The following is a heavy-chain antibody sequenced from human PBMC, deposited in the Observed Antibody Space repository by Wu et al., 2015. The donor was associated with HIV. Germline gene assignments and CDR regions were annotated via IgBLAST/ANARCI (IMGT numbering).Heavy chain of an antibody. CDR3: AREGVDAFHP. Sequence: QVQLVQSGGEVKKPGASVKVSCKASGYIFTDYGITWVRKAPGQGLEWMGWISTNSGKTNYAQRFQGRVIMTTETSTTTSYMELRSLKSDDTAIYYCAREGVDAFHPWGQGTLVTVSS. D-gene: IGHD5-12*01. V-gene: IGHV1-18*01. CDR2: ISTNSGKT. J-gene: IGHJ5*02. CDR1: GYIFTDYG.